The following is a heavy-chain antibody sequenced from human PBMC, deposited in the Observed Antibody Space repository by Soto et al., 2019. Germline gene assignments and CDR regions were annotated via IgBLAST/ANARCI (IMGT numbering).Heavy chain of an antibody. CDR1: GFTFSKFD. V-gene: IGHV3-13*04. CDR3: ARGQEVGAHFFDS. Sequence: LRLSCEASGFTFSKFDMHWVRQPTGKGLEWVSTIGISGDTYYAVSVKGRFTISRDNAKNSLSLQMNSLRAGDTALYFCARGQEVGAHFFDSWGQGTQVTVSS. J-gene: IGHJ4*02. CDR2: IGISGDT. D-gene: IGHD2-15*01.